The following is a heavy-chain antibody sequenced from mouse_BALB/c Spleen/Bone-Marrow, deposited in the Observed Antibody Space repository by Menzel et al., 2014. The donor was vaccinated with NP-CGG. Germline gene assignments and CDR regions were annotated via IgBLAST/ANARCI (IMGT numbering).Heavy chain of an antibody. CDR3: TRGDYDWYFDV. V-gene: IGHV1S127*01. CDR1: GYTFTSYW. CDR2: IDPSDSYT. D-gene: IGHD2-4*01. Sequence: QVQLQQSGAELVKPGASVKMSCKASGYTFTSYWMHWVKQRPGQGLEWIGEIDPSDSYTSYNQKFKGKATLTVDTSSSTAYMQLSSLTSEDSAVYYCTRGDYDWYFDVWGAGTTVTVSS. J-gene: IGHJ1*01.